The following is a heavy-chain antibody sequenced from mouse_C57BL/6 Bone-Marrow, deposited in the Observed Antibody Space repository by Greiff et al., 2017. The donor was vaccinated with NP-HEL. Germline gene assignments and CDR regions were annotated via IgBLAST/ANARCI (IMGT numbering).Heavy chain of an antibody. CDR1: GFTFSSYA. V-gene: IGHV5-9-1*02. D-gene: IGHD2-12*01. CDR3: TIYSLWFAY. J-gene: IGHJ3*01. Sequence: DVMLVESGEGLVKPGGSLKLSCAASGFTFSSYAMSWVRQTPEKRLEWVAYISSGGDYIYYADTVKGRFTISRDNARNNLYLQMSSLKSEDTAMYYCTIYSLWFAYWGQGTLVTVSA. CDR2: ISSGGDYI.